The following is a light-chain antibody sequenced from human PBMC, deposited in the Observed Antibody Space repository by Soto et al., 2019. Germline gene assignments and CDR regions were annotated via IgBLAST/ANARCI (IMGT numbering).Light chain of an antibody. V-gene: IGKV1-9*01. J-gene: IGKJ4*01. CDR2: AAS. CDR1: QGISSY. CDR3: QQLNKHP. Sequence: DIQLTQSPSFLSASVGDRVTITCRASQGISSYLAWYQQKPGKAPKLLIYAASTLQSGVPSRFSGSGSGTEFTLTIRSLQPEDFATYYCQQLNKHPFGGGTKVEIK.